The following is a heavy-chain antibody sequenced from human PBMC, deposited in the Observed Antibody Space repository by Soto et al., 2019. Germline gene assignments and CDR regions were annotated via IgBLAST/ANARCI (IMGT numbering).Heavy chain of an antibody. CDR1: GYTFTNYY. CDR2: IHPDGGHT. J-gene: IGHJ4*02. V-gene: IGHV1-46*01. Sequence: ASVKVSCKASGYTFTNYYVQWVRQAPGQVLEWMGVIHPDGGHTTYSQKFQDRVTMTRDTFPITIYMVLSSLTSEDTAVYYCARGDTDYWGQGTLVSVSS. CDR3: ARGDTDY.